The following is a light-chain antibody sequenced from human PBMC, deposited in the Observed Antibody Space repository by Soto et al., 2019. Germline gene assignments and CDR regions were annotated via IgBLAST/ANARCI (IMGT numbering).Light chain of an antibody. CDR2: EVS. CDR3: CSYGGSRAV. V-gene: IGLV2-23*02. Sequence: SALTQPASVSGSPGQSITISCTGTSSDVGSHNLVSWYQQHPGQAPKLMIYEVSKRPLGVSARFSASKSGNTASLTISGLQADDEADYYCCSYGGSRAVFGGGTQLTVL. J-gene: IGLJ7*01. CDR1: SSDVGSHNL.